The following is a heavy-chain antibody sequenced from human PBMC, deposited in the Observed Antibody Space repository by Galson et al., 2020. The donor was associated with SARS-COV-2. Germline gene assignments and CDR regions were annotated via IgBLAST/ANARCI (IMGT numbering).Heavy chain of an antibody. J-gene: IGHJ6*02. CDR2: INHGGTT. CDR3: ARSRTTAFYYYGMDV. D-gene: IGHD4-17*01. V-gene: IGHV4-34*01. CDR1: GGSFSDYS. Sequence: SETLSLTCAVYGGSFSDYSWNRIRQPPGKGLEWLGEINHGGTTKYNPSLKSRVTISLDTSKNQFSLMVNSGTAADTAVYFCARSRTTAFYYYGMDVWGQGTTVTVSS.